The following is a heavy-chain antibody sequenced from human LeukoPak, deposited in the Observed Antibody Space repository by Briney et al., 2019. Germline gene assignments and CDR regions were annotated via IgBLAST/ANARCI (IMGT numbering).Heavy chain of an antibody. J-gene: IGHJ4*02. V-gene: IGHV3-7*03. Sequence: SGGSLRLSCAASGFTFSSFWMSWVRQAPGKGPEWVASIKQDGSEKYYVGSVEGRFTISRDNSKNSLYLQMNSLRAEDTAVYYCARERIGGALSDYWGQGTLVTVSS. D-gene: IGHD2-8*02. CDR1: GFTFSSFW. CDR2: IKQDGSEK. CDR3: ARERIGGALSDY.